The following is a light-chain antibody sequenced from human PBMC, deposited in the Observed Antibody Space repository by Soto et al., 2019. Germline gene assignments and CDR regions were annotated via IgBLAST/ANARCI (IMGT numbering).Light chain of an antibody. J-gene: IGLJ1*01. CDR3: TSYTGSSSLYV. Sequence: SVLAQPASVSGSPGQSINMSCTETSSDVGTYNYVSWYQQHPGKAPKVMIYEVTYRPSGVSNRFSGSKSGNTASLTISGLQAEDEVEYYCTSYTGSSSLYVFGTGTKVTVL. V-gene: IGLV2-14*01. CDR2: EVT. CDR1: SSDVGTYNY.